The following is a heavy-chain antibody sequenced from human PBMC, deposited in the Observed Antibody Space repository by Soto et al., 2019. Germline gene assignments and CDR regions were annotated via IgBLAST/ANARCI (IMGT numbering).Heavy chain of an antibody. V-gene: IGHV3-33*01. CDR3: ARALGYCSGGSCYAYYYYGMDV. D-gene: IGHD2-15*01. Sequence: GGSLRLSCAASGFTFSSYGMHWXXXXXXXXXXXXXAIWYDGSNKYYADSVKGRFTTSRDNSKNTLYLQMNSLRAEDTAVYYCARALGYCSGGSCYAYYYYGMDVWGQGTTVTVSS. CDR2: IWYDGSNK. CDR1: GFTFSSYG. J-gene: IGHJ6*02.